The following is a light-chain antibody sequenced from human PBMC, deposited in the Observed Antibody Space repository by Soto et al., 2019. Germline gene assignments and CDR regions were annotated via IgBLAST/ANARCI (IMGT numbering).Light chain of an antibody. J-gene: IGKJ1*01. V-gene: IGKV1-5*01. CDR2: DAS. CDR3: QQYEGT. CDR1: QSISSW. Sequence: GDRVTITCRASQSISSWLAWYQQKPGKAPKLLIYDASSLESGVPSRFSGSGSGTEFTLTISSLQPDDFATYYCQQYEGTFGRGTKV.